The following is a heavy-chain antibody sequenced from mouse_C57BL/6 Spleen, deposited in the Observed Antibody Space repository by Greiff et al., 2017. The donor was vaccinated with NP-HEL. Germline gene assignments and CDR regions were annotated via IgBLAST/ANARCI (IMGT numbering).Heavy chain of an antibody. CDR3: ARKSNYDYYAMDY. V-gene: IGHV1-54*01. J-gene: IGHJ4*01. CDR1: GYAFTNYL. CDR2: INPGSGGT. D-gene: IGHD2-5*01. Sequence: VKLMESGAELVRPGTSVKVSCKASGYAFTNYLIEWVKQRPGQGLEWIGVINPGSGGTNYNEKFKGKATLTADKSSSTAYMQLSSLTSEDSAVYFCARKSNYDYYAMDYWGQGTSVTVSS.